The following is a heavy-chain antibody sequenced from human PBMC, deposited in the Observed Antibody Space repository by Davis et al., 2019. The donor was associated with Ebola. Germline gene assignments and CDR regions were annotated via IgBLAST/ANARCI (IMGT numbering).Heavy chain of an antibody. V-gene: IGHV5-51*01. CDR3: ARLIRIAAAGGAYNWFDP. CDR1: GYSFTSYW. J-gene: IGHJ5*02. D-gene: IGHD6-13*01. Sequence: GGSLRLSCKGSGYSFTSYWIGWVRQMPGKGLEWMRIIYPGDSDTRYSPSFQGQVTISADKSISTAYLQWSSLKASDTAMYYCARLIRIAAAGGAYNWFDPWGQGTLVTVSS. CDR2: IYPGDSDT.